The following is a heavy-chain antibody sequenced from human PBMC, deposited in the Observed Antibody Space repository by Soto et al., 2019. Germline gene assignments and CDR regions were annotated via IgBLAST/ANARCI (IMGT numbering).Heavy chain of an antibody. Sequence: EVQLLESGGDLVQPGGSLRLSCAASGFTFSSYATSWVRQAPGKGLEWVSTISGRGDDTYYTDSVKGRFTISRDNSKNTLYVHMNSLRAEDTAVYYCARAQPTYSSSYFDYWGRGTLVTVSS. CDR3: ARAQPTYSSSYFDY. V-gene: IGHV3-23*01. J-gene: IGHJ4*02. D-gene: IGHD3-22*01. CDR1: GFTFSSYA. CDR2: ISGRGDDT.